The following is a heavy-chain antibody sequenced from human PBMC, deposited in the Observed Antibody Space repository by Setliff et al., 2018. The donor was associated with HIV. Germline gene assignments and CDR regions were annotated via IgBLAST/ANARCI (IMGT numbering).Heavy chain of an antibody. Sequence: PGESLKISCQGFGYSFASYWIGWVRQMPGEELQWMAIIYPGDSDTRYNPSFQGQVTISVDKFTNTAYLHWNNVKASDTAIYYCVRFFSGSPFDSWGQGTLVTVSS. J-gene: IGHJ4*02. CDR1: GYSFASYW. CDR2: IYPGDSDT. CDR3: VRFFSGSPFDS. V-gene: IGHV5-51*01. D-gene: IGHD1-26*01.